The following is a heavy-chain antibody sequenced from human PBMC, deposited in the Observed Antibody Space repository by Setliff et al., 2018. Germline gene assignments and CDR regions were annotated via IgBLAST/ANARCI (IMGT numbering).Heavy chain of an antibody. J-gene: IGHJ3*02. CDR1: GYSFTTYW. D-gene: IGHD6-13*01. CDR3: ARPRTSSNPDSDSSDI. CDR2: IYPGDSGT. Sequence: GESLKISCKGSGYSFTTYWIAWVRQMPGKGLEWMGVIYPGDSGTRYSPSFQGQVTISADKSISTAYLQWSSLKASDTAIYYCARPRTSSNPDSDSSDIWGQGTLVTVSS. V-gene: IGHV5-51*01.